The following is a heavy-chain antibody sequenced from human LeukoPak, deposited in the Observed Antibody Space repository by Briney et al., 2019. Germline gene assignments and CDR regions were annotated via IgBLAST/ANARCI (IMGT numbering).Heavy chain of an antibody. CDR2: ISGSGGST. Sequence: GGSLRLSCAASGFTFSSYAMSWVRQAPGKGLEWVSAISGSGGSTYYADSVKGRFTISRDNSKNTLSLQMNSLRAEDTAVYYCAKDRQYYDILTGYYSSYWGQGTLVTVSS. V-gene: IGHV3-23*01. CDR1: GFTFSSYA. D-gene: IGHD3-9*01. J-gene: IGHJ4*02. CDR3: AKDRQYYDILTGYYSSY.